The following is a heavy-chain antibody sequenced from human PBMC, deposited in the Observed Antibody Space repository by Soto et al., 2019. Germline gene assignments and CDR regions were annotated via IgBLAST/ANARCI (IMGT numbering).Heavy chain of an antibody. J-gene: IGHJ6*02. CDR3: ARGGFIGGVTPSYYYYYGMDV. CDR1: GYTFTSYA. CDR2: INAGNGNT. V-gene: IGHV1-3*01. D-gene: IGHD2-21*02. Sequence: ASVKVSCKASGYTFTSYAMHWVRQAPGQRLEGMGWINAGNGNTKYSQKFQGRVTMTRDTSASTVYMELSSLRSEDTAVYYCARGGFIGGVTPSYYYYYGMDVWGQGTTVTVSS.